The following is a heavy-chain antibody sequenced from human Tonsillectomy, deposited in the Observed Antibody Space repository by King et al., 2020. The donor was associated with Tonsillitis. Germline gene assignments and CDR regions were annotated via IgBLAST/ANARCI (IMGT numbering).Heavy chain of an antibody. V-gene: IGHV4-59*01. D-gene: IGHD3-9*01. CDR2: IYYSGST. CDR3: ARGYAGYEYYYYYYMDV. CDR1: DGSISSYY. Sequence: QLQESGPGLVKPSETLSLTCTVSDGSISSYYWSWIRQPPGKGLEWIGYIYYSGSTNYNPSLKSRVTISVDTSKNQFSLKLSSVTAADTAVYYCARGYAGYEYYYYYYMDVWGKGTTVTVSS. J-gene: IGHJ6*03.